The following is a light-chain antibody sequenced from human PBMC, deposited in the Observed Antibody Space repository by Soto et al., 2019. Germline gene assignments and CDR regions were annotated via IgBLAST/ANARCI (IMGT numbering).Light chain of an antibody. CDR3: VLYMGSGISV. Sequence: QTVVTQEPSFSVSPGRTVTLTCGLSSGSVSTSYYPSWYQQTSGQAPRTLIYSTNTRSSGVPDRFSGSILGNKAALTITGAQADDESDYYCVLYMGSGISVFGGGTKLTVL. CDR2: STN. CDR1: SGSVSTSYY. J-gene: IGLJ3*02. V-gene: IGLV8-61*01.